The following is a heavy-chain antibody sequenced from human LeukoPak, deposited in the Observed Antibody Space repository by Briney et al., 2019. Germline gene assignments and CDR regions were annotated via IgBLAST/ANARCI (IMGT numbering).Heavy chain of an antibody. D-gene: IGHD6-19*01. CDR2: MNPNSGNT. CDR3: ARDNAVAVAGKFDC. J-gene: IGHJ4*02. CDR1: GYTFTSYD. V-gene: IGHV1-8*01. Sequence: ASVKVSCKASGYTFTSYDINWVRQATGQGLEWMGWMNPNSGNTGYAQKFQGRVTMTRNTSISTAYMELSSLRSDDTAVYYCARDNAVAVAGKFDCWGQGTLVTVSS.